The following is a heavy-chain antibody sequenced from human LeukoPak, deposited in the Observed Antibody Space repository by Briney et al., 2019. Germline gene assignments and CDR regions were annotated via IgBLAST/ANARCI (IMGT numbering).Heavy chain of an antibody. CDR2: ISGSGGST. J-gene: IGHJ3*02. Sequence: GGSLRLSCSASGFTFSSYAMSWVRQARGKGLEWVSAISGSGGSTYYADSVKVRFTIFRDNSKNTLYLQMNSLRAEDTAVYYCAKTYYYDSSGYYFDAFDIWGQGTMVTVSS. CDR1: GFTFSSYA. CDR3: AKTYYYDSSGYYFDAFDI. D-gene: IGHD3-22*01. V-gene: IGHV3-23*01.